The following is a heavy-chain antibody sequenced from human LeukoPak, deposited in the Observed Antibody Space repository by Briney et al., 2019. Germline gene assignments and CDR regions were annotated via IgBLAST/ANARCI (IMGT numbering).Heavy chain of an antibody. CDR2: IIPIFGTA. Sequence: SVKVSCKASGGTFSSYAISWVRQAPGQGLEWMGGIIPIFGTANYAQKFQGRVTITADESTGTAYMELSSLRSEDTAVYYCARGPPTELPAAMPSGYYYGMDVWGKGTTVTVSS. D-gene: IGHD2-2*01. V-gene: IGHV1-69*13. J-gene: IGHJ6*04. CDR1: GGTFSSYA. CDR3: ARGPPTELPAAMPSGYYYGMDV.